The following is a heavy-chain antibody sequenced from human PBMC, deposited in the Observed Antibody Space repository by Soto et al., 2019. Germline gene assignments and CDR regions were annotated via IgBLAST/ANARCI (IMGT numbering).Heavy chain of an antibody. J-gene: IGHJ4*01. V-gene: IGHV3-7*05. D-gene: IGHD2-2*01. Sequence: GGSLGLSCAASGFTFSRYWMRWVRQAPGKGLEWVANINQDGSEKYYVDSVKGRFTISRDNAKNSLYLQMNSLRAEDTAVYYCASDCSNTTCYRPFYWGHGTLVTVSS. CDR1: GFTFSRYW. CDR2: INQDGSEK. CDR3: ASDCSNTTCYRPFY.